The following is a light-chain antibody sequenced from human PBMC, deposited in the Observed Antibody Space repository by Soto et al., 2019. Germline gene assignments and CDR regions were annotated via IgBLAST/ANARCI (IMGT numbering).Light chain of an antibody. V-gene: IGKV3-15*01. CDR1: QSVSSN. Sequence: EIVMTQSPGTLSVSPGERATLSCRASQSVSSNLAWYQQKPGQAPSLLIYGASTRATGIPARFSGSGSGTECALTISSLQSEDFAVYDCQQYNNWPRTFGQGTKVEIK. CDR3: QQYNNWPRT. J-gene: IGKJ1*01. CDR2: GAS.